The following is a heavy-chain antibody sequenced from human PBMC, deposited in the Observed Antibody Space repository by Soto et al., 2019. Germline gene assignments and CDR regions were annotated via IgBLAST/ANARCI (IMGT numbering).Heavy chain of an antibody. CDR2: ISRSSRTI. V-gene: IGHV3-48*02. CDR1: GVTVSGER. CDR3: ARDSGYSYGPIDY. J-gene: IGHJ4*02. Sequence: GGALRLSCAASGVTVSGERMNWVRQAPGKGLEWVSYISRSSRTIYYADSVKGRFTISRDNATNSLYLQMNSLRDADTAVYYSARDSGYSYGPIDYWGQGPLVTVSS. D-gene: IGHD5-18*01.